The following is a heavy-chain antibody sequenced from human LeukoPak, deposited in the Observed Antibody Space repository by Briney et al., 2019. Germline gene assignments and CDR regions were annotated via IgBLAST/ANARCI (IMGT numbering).Heavy chain of an antibody. Sequence: ASVKVSCKVSGYTLTELSMHWVRQAPGKGLEWMGGFDPEDGETIYSQKFQGRVTMTEDTSTDTAYMELSSLRSEDTAVYYCARLISGVVTNWFDPWGQGTLVTVSS. CDR2: FDPEDGET. CDR1: GYTLTELS. D-gene: IGHD3-3*01. CDR3: ARLISGVVTNWFDP. J-gene: IGHJ5*02. V-gene: IGHV1-24*01.